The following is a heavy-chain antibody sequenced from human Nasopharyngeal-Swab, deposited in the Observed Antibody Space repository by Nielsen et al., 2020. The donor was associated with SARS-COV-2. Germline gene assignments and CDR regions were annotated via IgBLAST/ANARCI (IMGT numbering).Heavy chain of an antibody. V-gene: IGHV2-26*01. J-gene: IGHJ3*02. CDR2: IFSNDEK. CDR1: GFSLSNARMG. D-gene: IGHD3-3*01. CDR3: ARIVNSYFDFWSGCTDAFDI. Sequence: SGPTLVKPTETLTLTCTVSGFSLSNARMGVSWIRQPPGKALEWLAHIFSNDEKSYSTSLKSRLTISKDTSKSQVVLTMTNMDPVDTATYYCARIVNSYFDFWSGCTDAFDIWGQGTMVTVSS.